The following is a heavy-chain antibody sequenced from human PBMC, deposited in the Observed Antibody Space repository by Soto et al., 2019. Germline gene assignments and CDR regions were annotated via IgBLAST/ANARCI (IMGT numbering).Heavy chain of an antibody. Sequence: GGSLRLSCAASEFTFSSYAMSWVRQAPGKGLEWVSAISGSGGSTYYADSVKGRFTISRDNSKNTLYLQMDSLRAEDTAVYYCAKTMYYYDSSGYYNLYYFDYCGQGTLVTVS. J-gene: IGHJ4*02. CDR1: EFTFSSYA. V-gene: IGHV3-23*01. CDR3: AKTMYYYDSSGYYNLYYFDY. D-gene: IGHD3-22*01. CDR2: ISGSGGST.